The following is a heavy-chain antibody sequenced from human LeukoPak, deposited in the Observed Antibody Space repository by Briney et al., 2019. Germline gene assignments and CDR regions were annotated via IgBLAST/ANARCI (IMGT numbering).Heavy chain of an antibody. CDR3: ARLFSYYHFWRGLDY. CDR1: GGSISSYY. V-gene: IGHV4-59*01. CDR2: IYYSGST. D-gene: IGHD3-3*01. Sequence: SETLSLTCTVSGGSISSYYWSWIRQPPGKGLEWIGYIYYSGSTNYNPSLKSRVTISVDTSTNQFSPKLSSVTAADTAMYYCARLFSYYHFWRGLDYWARGPLVSVPS. J-gene: IGHJ4*02.